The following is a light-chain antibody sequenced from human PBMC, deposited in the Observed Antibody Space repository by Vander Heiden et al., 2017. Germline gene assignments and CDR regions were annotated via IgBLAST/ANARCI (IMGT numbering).Light chain of an antibody. CDR3: QQYNTWPPYT. CDR2: GAS. Sequence: EIVMTQSPATLSVSPGERATLSCRASQRVNGNLAWYQQKPGQAPRLLIYGASTRATGIPARFSGRGSGTEFTLTISSLQSEDFAVYYCQQYNTWPPYTFGQWTKLEIK. J-gene: IGKJ2*01. CDR1: QRVNGN. V-gene: IGKV3-15*01.